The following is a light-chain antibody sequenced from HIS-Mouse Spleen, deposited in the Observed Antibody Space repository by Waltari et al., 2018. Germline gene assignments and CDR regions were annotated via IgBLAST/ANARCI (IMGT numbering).Light chain of an antibody. Sequence: QAVLTQPSSLSASPGASASLTRTLRSGINVGTDRIYWYQPKTGHPPQYLLRYKSDSDKQQGSGVPSRFSGSKDASANAGILLISGLQSEDEADYYCMIWHSSAWVFGGGTKLTVL. CDR2: YKSDSDK. CDR1: SGINVGTDR. CDR3: MIWHSSAWV. V-gene: IGLV5-45*03. J-gene: IGLJ3*02.